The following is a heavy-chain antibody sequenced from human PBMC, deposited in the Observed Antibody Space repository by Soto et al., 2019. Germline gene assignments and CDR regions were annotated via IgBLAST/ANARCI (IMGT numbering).Heavy chain of an antibody. V-gene: IGHV3-66*01. Sequence: EVQLVESGGGLVQPGGSLRLSCAASGLTVSSNYMSWVRQAPGKGLEWVSVIYSGGSTYYADSVKGRFTISRDNSKNTLSLQMYSLRAEDTAVYYCARGRRGYGHFDYWCQGTLVTVSS. D-gene: IGHD5-12*01. CDR1: GLTVSSNY. CDR3: ARGRRGYGHFDY. CDR2: IYSGGST. J-gene: IGHJ4*02.